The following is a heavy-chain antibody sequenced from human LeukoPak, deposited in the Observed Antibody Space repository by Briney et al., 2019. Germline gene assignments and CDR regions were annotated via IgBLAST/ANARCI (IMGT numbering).Heavy chain of an antibody. CDR1: GGTFSSYA. D-gene: IGHD3-3*01. V-gene: IGHV1-69*13. Sequence: SVKVSCKASGGTFSSYAISWVRQAPGQGLEWMGGIIPIFGTANYAQKFQGRVTITADESTSTAYMELSSLRSEDTAVYYCARGRPYYDFWSGYSEYYFDYWGQGTLVTVSS. CDR2: IIPIFGTA. CDR3: ARGRPYYDFWSGYSEYYFDY. J-gene: IGHJ4*02.